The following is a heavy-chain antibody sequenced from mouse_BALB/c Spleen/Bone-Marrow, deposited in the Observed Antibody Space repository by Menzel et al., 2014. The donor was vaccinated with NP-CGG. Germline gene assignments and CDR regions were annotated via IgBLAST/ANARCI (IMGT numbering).Heavy chain of an antibody. CDR1: GYTFTSYV. J-gene: IGHJ4*01. CDR3: TRGVYYDYDEGAMDY. V-gene: IGHV1-14*01. CDR2: INPYNDGT. D-gene: IGHD2-4*01. Sequence: EVQLQQSGPELVKPGASVKTSCKASGYTFTSYVMHWVKQKPGQGLEWIGYINPYNDGTKYNEKFKGKATLTSDESSSTAYMELSSLTSEDSAVYYCTRGVYYDYDEGAMDYWGQGSSVTDSS.